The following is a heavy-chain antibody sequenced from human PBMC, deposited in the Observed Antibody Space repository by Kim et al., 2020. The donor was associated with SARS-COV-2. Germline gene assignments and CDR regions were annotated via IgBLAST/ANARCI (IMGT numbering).Heavy chain of an antibody. CDR2: IWYDGSNK. V-gene: IGHV3-33*01. Sequence: GGSLRLSCAASGFTFSSYGMHWVRQAPGKGLEWVAVIWYDGSNKYNADSVKGRFIIVRDNSKNTLYLKRNSTRAEATAVYYGAGEVIAVAGTGTDWGQGT. D-gene: IGHD6-19*01. J-gene: IGHJ4*02. CDR1: GFTFSSYG. CDR3: AGEVIAVAGTGTD.